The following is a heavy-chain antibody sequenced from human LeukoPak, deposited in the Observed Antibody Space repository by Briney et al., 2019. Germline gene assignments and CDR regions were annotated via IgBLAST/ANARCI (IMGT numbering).Heavy chain of an antibody. Sequence: GGSLRLSCAASGFTFSSYAMSWVRQAPGKGLEWVSSVSGSGGGTNYADSVKGRFTISRDNSKNTLYLQMNSLRVEDTAVYYCAKVDGSGSYYNPYFDYWAREPWSPSPQ. CDR2: VSGSGGGT. CDR3: AKVDGSGSYYNPYFDY. D-gene: IGHD3-10*01. J-gene: IGHJ4*02. V-gene: IGHV3-23*01. CDR1: GFTFSSYA.